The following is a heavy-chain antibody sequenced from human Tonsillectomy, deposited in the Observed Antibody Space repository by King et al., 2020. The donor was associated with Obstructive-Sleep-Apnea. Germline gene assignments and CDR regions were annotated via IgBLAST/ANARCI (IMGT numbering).Heavy chain of an antibody. CDR2: IKEDGREK. D-gene: IGHD5-18*01. J-gene: IGHJ6*02. V-gene: IGHV3-7*01. CDR3: ARDERQYSYGPFDV. CDR1: GFTFRRYW. Sequence: VQLVESGGGLVQPGGALRLSCAGSGFTFRRYWMSWVRQAPGKGLGGGANIKEDGREKIYVDFVKGRFTISRDNAKNSLYLQMNSLRAEDTAVYYCARDERQYSYGPFDVWGQGTTVTVSS.